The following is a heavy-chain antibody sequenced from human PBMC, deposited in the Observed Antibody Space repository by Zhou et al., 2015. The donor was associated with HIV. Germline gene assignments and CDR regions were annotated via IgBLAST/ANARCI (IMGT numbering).Heavy chain of an antibody. Sequence: EVQLVESGGGLVQPGRSLRLSCAASGFTFDDYAMHWVRQAPGKGLEWVSGISWNSGRIGYADSVKGRFTISRDNAKNSLYLQMNSLRAEDTALYYCAKDLGGNYGDAFDIWGQGDNGHRLF. J-gene: IGHJ3*02. V-gene: IGHV3-9*01. D-gene: IGHD3-16*01. CDR1: GFTFDDYA. CDR3: AKDLGGNYGDAFDI. CDR2: ISWNSGRI.